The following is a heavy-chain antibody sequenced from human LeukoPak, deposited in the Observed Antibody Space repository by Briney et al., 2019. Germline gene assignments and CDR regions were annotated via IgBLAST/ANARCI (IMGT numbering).Heavy chain of an antibody. CDR2: MNPNRGNT. CDR1: GYTFTSYD. Sequence: GASVKVSCKASGYTFTSYDINWVRQATGQGLEWMGWMNPNRGNTGYAQKFQGRVTMTRNTSISKAYMELSSLRSEDTAVYYCARVDYYGSGSYLREYYYYGMDVWGQGTTVTVSS. D-gene: IGHD3-10*01. J-gene: IGHJ6*02. CDR3: ARVDYYGSGSYLREYYYYGMDV. V-gene: IGHV1-8*01.